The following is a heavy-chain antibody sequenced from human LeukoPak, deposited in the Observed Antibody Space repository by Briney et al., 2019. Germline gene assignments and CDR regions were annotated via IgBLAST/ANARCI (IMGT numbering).Heavy chain of an antibody. CDR2: ISSSSSYI. V-gene: IGHV3-21*01. J-gene: IGHJ4*02. CDR1: GFTFSTYS. D-gene: IGHD6-13*01. CDR3: ASPYSSRWYELCY. Sequence: GGSLRLSCVDSGFTFSTYSMNWVRQAPGKGLEWVSSISSSSSYIYYGDSVKGRFTISRDNAKNSLYLQMNSLRAEDTAVYYCASPYSSRWYELCYWGQGTLVTVSS.